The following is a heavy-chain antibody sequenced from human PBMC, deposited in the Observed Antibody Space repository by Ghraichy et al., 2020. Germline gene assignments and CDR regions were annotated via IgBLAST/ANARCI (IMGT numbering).Heavy chain of an antibody. J-gene: IGHJ5*02. CDR2: INHSGST. CDR3: ARGRPRYCTSTSCYSGPKYNWFDP. V-gene: IGHV4-34*01. D-gene: IGHD2-2*01. Sequence: ETLSLTCAVYGGSFNGYYWTWIRQPPGKGLEWIGEINHSGSTNYNPSLKSRVTISVDTSKNQFSLNLSSVTAADTAVYYCARGRPRYCTSTSCYSGPKYNWFDPWGQGTLVTVSS. CDR1: GGSFNGYY.